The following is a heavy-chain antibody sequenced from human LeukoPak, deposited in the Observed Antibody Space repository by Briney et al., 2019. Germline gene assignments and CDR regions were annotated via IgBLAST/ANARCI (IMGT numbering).Heavy chain of an antibody. Sequence: ASVKVSCKASGYTFTGYYMHWVRQPPGQGLEWMGWINPNSGGTNYAQKLQGRVTMTRDTSISTAYMELSRLRSDDTAVYYCAREQNNPIVVVPAAISYGMDVWGQGTTVTVSS. D-gene: IGHD2-2*01. V-gene: IGHV1-2*02. CDR1: GYTFTGYY. J-gene: IGHJ6*02. CDR3: AREQNNPIVVVPAAISYGMDV. CDR2: INPNSGGT.